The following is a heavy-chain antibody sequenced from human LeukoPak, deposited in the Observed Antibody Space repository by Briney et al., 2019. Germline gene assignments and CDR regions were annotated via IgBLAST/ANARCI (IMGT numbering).Heavy chain of an antibody. CDR1: GYTFTSYG. V-gene: IGHV1-69*05. D-gene: IGHD2-2*01. Sequence: ASVKVSCKASGYTFTSYGISWVRQAPGQGLEWMGGIIPIFGTANYAQKFQGRVTITTDESTSTAYMELSSLRSEDTAVYYCARTKQGYCSSTSCLQGYFQHWGQGTLVTVSS. CDR2: IIPIFGTA. J-gene: IGHJ1*01. CDR3: ARTKQGYCSSTSCLQGYFQH.